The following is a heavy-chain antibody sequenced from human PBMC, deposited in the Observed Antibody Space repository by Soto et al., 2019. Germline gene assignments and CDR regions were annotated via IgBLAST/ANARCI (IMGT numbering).Heavy chain of an antibody. J-gene: IGHJ4*02. D-gene: IGHD3-9*01. CDR3: ARDRGRYFDWPTFDY. CDR2: ISSSSSYI. V-gene: IGHV3-21*01. Sequence: PAGSLRLSCAASGFTFSSYSMNWVRQAPGKGLEWVSSISSSSSYIYYADSVKGRFTISRDNAKNSLYLQMNSLRAEDTAVYYCARDRGRYFDWPTFDYWGQGTLVTVSS. CDR1: GFTFSSYS.